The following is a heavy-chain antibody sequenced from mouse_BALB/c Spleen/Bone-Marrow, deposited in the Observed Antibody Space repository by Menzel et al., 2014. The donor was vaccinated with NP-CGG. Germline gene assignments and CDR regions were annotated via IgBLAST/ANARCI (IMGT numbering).Heavy chain of an antibody. V-gene: IGHV1-87*01. Sequence: VKLVESGAELARPGASVKLSCKASGYTYTSYWMQWVKQRPGQGLEWIGAIYPGDGDTRYTQKFKGKATLTADKSSSTAYMQLRSSAPEASEVYYCARFYGYDGMDYWGQGTSVTVSS. D-gene: IGHD2-2*01. CDR3: ARFYGYDGMDY. CDR1: GYTYTSYW. CDR2: IYPGDGDT. J-gene: IGHJ4*01.